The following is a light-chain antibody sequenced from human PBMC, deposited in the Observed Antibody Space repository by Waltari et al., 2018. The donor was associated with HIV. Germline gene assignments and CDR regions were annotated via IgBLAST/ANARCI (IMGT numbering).Light chain of an antibody. J-gene: IGLJ2*01. CDR3: AAWDDSRNAHVV. CDR1: NSNIGSNS. Sequence: QSVLTQPPSASGTPGPRVTLSCSGSNSNIGSNSVNWYQQLPGTAPKLLIYSSNQRPLGVPDRFSGSKSGTSASLAISGLQSEDEADYYCAAWDDSRNAHVVFGGGTKLTVL. V-gene: IGLV1-44*01. CDR2: SSN.